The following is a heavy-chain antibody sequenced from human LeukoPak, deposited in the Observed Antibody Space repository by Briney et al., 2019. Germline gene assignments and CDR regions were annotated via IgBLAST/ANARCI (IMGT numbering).Heavy chain of an antibody. CDR3: ARLAAAGLYNWFDP. CDR1: GGSIRSYY. J-gene: IGHJ5*02. D-gene: IGHD6-13*01. V-gene: IGHV4-39*01. Sequence: SETLSLTCTVSGGSIRSYYWGWIRQPPGKGLEWIGSIYYSGSTYYNPSLKSRVTISVDTSKNQFSLKLSSVTAADTAVYYCARLAAAGLYNWFDPWGQGTLVTVSS. CDR2: IYYSGST.